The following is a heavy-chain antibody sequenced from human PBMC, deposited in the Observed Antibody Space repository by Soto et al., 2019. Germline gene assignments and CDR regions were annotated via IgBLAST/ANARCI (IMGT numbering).Heavy chain of an antibody. Sequence: QVQLVQSGAEVKKPGASVKVSCKASGYTFTTSDINWVRQATGQGLEWMGWMNPKNDNTGYAQKFQGRVTMTKNTSISTAYWELSSLRSDDTAVYYCARGASPYDYWGQGTLVTVSS. CDR2: MNPKNDNT. V-gene: IGHV1-8*01. CDR3: ARGASPYDY. CDR1: GYTFTTSD. J-gene: IGHJ4*02.